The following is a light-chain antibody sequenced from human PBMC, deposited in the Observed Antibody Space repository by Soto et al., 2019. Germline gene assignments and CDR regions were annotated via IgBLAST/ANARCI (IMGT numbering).Light chain of an antibody. J-gene: IGKJ5*01. CDR2: DAS. CDR1: QSVSSK. CDR3: QQANSFPIT. V-gene: IGKV3-15*01. Sequence: EIVMTQSPATLSVSPGEGATLSCRASQSVSSKLAWYHQKPGQAPRLLIYDASARATGVPARFSGSGSGTEFTLTISSLQSEDFATYYCQQANSFPITFGQGTRLEI.